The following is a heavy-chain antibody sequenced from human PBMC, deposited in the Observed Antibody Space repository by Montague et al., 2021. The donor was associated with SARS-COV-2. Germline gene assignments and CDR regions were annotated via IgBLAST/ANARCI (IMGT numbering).Heavy chain of an antibody. V-gene: IGHV5-10-1*01. J-gene: IGHJ4*02. CDR3: AITFVVVTASQIDY. CDR2: IDPIDSYT. Sequence: QSGAEVKKPGESLRISCKGSGYSFTSYWISWVRQMPGKGLEWMGSIDPIDSYTNYSPSFQGHVTISADKSISTACLQWSSLKASDTAMYYCAITFVVVTASQIDYWGQGTLVTVSS. D-gene: IGHD2-21*02. CDR1: GYSFTSYW.